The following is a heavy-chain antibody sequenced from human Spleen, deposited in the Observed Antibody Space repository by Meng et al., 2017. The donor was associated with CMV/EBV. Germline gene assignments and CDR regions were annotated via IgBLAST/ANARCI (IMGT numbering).Heavy chain of an antibody. V-gene: IGHV3-23*01. CDR2: ISIAASST. J-gene: IGHJ6*02. Sequence: GGSLRLSCAASGFTFNNYAMAWVRQAPGKGLEWVSIISIAASSTDYADSVKGRFTISRDNSKATLYLQMNSLRAEDTAVYYCAKAGPTILSSLDVWGQGTTVTVSS. CDR1: GFTFNNYA. CDR3: AKAGPTILSSLDV. D-gene: IGHD3-3*01.